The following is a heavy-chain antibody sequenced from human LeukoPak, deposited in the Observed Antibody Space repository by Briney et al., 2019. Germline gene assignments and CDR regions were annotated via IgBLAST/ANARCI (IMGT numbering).Heavy chain of an antibody. CDR3: VRGYSGYPYYLDY. Sequence: SETLSLTCTVSGGSISGYYWSWIRQPPGKGLEWIGYISYSGSTSSHPSLKSRVTISLDTSKNQFSLKLTSVTAADTAVYYCVRGYSGYPYYLDYWGQGTLVTVSS. J-gene: IGHJ4*02. V-gene: IGHV4-59*08. CDR2: ISYSGST. CDR1: GGSISGYY. D-gene: IGHD5-12*01.